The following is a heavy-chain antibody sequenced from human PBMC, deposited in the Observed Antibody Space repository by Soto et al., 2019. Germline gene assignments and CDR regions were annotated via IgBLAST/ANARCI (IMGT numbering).Heavy chain of an antibody. Sequence: SETLSLTCAVYGGSFSGYYWSWIRQPPGKGLEWIGEINHSGSTNYNPSLKSRVTISVDTSKNQFSLKLSSVTAADTAVYYCARGLKIPRRRYFDYWGQGTLVTVSS. D-gene: IGHD2-2*02. V-gene: IGHV4-34*01. CDR3: ARGLKIPRRRYFDY. CDR2: INHSGST. J-gene: IGHJ4*02. CDR1: GGSFSGYY.